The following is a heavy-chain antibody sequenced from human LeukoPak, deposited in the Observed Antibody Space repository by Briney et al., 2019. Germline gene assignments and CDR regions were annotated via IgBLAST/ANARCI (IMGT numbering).Heavy chain of an antibody. CDR1: GGSISSGGYY. V-gene: IGHV4-31*03. J-gene: IGHJ3*02. CDR3: AKDGGGSYELYDAFDI. CDR2: IYYSGST. D-gene: IGHD2-15*01. Sequence: SETLSLTCTVSGGSISSGGYYWSWIRQHPGKGLEWIGYIYYSGSTYYNPSLKSRVTISVDTSKNQFSLKLSSVTAEDTAVYYCAKDGGGSYELYDAFDIWGQGTMVTVSS.